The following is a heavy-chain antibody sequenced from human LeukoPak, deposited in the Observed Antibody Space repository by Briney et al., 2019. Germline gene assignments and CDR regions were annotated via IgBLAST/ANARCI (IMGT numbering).Heavy chain of an antibody. Sequence: GASVKVSCKASGGTFSSYDISWVRQAPGQGLEWMGRIIPILGIANYAQKFQGRVTITADKSTSTAYMELSSLRSEATAVYYCATGKKGGSYDYWGQGTLVTVSS. CDR1: GGTFSSYD. CDR3: ATGKKGGSYDY. J-gene: IGHJ4*02. D-gene: IGHD2-15*01. V-gene: IGHV1-69*04. CDR2: IIPILGIA.